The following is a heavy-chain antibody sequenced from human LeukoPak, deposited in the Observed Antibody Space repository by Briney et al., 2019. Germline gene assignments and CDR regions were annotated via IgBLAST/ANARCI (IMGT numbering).Heavy chain of an antibody. CDR3: ARDSGSYRGNWFDP. D-gene: IGHD1-26*01. Sequence: GASVKVSCKASGGTFSSYAISWVRQAPGQGLEWMGGIIPIFGTANYAQKFQGRVTITTDESTSTAYMELRSLRSDDTAVYYCARDSGSYRGNWFDPWGQGTLATVSS. V-gene: IGHV1-69*05. CDR2: IIPIFGTA. CDR1: GGTFSSYA. J-gene: IGHJ5*02.